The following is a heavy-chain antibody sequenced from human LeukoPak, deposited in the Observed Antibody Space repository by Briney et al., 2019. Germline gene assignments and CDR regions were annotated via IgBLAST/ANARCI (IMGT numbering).Heavy chain of an antibody. Sequence: GGSLRLSCAASGFTFSSYEMNWVRQAPGKGLEWVGFIRSKAYGGTSEYAASVKGRFTISRDDSKSIAYLQMNSLKTEDTAVYYCTRDLELEEAFDVWGQGTMVTVSS. D-gene: IGHD1-26*01. J-gene: IGHJ3*01. V-gene: IGHV3-49*04. CDR3: TRDLELEEAFDV. CDR1: GFTFSSYE. CDR2: IRSKAYGGTS.